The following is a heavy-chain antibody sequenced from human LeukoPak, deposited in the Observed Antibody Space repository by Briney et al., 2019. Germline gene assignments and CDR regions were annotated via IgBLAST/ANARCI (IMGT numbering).Heavy chain of an antibody. CDR3: AREYSGYDPAPIQYWFDH. D-gene: IGHD5-12*01. J-gene: IGHJ5*02. Sequence: ASVKVSCKASVYTFTSYGISWVRQAPGQGLEWMGWISAYNGNTNYAQKLQGRVTMTTDTSTSTAYTELRSLRSDDTAVYYCAREYSGYDPAPIQYWFDHWGQGTLVTVSS. V-gene: IGHV1-18*01. CDR1: VYTFTSYG. CDR2: ISAYNGNT.